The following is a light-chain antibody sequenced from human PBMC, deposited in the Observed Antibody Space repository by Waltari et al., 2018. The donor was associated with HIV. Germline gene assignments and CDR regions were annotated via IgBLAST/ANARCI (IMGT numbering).Light chain of an antibody. CDR2: AAS. J-gene: IGKJ2*01. Sequence: DIQLTQSPSSLSASVGDRVTLTCRASQCIGQDLNWYQQKPGKAPKLLISAASNLQSGIPSRFSGGGAGTDFTLTITSLQPEDFATYYCQQSYTNAPYTFGQGTKLEIK. CDR3: QQSYTNAPYT. CDR1: QCIGQD. V-gene: IGKV1-39*01.